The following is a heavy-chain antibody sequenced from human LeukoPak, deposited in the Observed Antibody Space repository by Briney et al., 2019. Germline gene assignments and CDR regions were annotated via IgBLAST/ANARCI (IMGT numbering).Heavy chain of an antibody. CDR3: ARDPIVVAPAAGD. CDR1: GFTFRSYT. D-gene: IGHD2-15*01. CDR2: IDFSSSYI. J-gene: IGHJ4*02. Sequence: KPGGSLGLSCEASGFTFRSYTMNWVRQAPGKGLEWVSSIDFSSSYIYYADSVKGRFTISRDNAKNSLYLQMNSLRAEDTAVYYCARDPIVVAPAAGDWGRGILVVVSS. V-gene: IGHV3-21*01.